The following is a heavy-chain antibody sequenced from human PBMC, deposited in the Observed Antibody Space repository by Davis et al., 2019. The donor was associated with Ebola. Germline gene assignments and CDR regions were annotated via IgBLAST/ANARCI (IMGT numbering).Heavy chain of an antibody. D-gene: IGHD2-2*03. CDR2: INHSGST. CDR1: GGSFSGYY. J-gene: IGHJ6*03. Sequence: PSETLSLTCAVYGGSFSGYYWSWIRQPPGKGLEWIGEINHSGSTNYNPSLKSRVTISVDTSKNQFSLKLSSVTAADTAVYYCARVRVGIVVVPAAAREGPRYYMDVWGKGTTVTVSS. V-gene: IGHV4-34*01. CDR3: ARVRVGIVVVPAAAREGPRYYMDV.